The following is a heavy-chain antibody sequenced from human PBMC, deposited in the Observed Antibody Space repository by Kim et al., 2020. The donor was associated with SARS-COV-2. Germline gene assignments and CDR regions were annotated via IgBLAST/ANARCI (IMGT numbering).Heavy chain of an antibody. CDR3: AKELQGTRWATFDY. CDR1: GFRFNDFS. Sequence: GGSLRLSCAASGFRFNDFSMHWVRQIPGKGLEWVSLISKRGDTTFYSDSVRGRFTISRDNSKESLYLQMNSLTVEDTALYYCAKELQGTRWATFDYWGQG. J-gene: IGHJ4*02. CDR2: ISKRGDTT. D-gene: IGHD1-26*01. V-gene: IGHV3-43*01.